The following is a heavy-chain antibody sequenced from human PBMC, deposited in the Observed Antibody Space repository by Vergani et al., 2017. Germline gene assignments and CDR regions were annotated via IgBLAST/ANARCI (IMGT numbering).Heavy chain of an antibody. CDR2: ISSSSSYI. CDR1: GFTFSSYS. J-gene: IGHJ4*02. V-gene: IGHV3-21*01. Sequence: EVQLVESGGGLVKPGGSLRLSCAASGFTFSSYSMNWVRQAPGKGLEWVSSISSSSSYIYYADSVKGRFTISRDNAKNSLYLQMNSLRAEDTAVYYCAREESVGMGMDYWGQGTLVTVSS. CDR3: AREESVGMGMDY. D-gene: IGHD6-13*01.